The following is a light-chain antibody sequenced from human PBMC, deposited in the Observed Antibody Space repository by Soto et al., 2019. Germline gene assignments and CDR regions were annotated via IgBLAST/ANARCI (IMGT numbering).Light chain of an antibody. J-gene: IGKJ1*01. CDR3: QDYGTSHPWT. V-gene: IGKV3-20*01. Sequence: EVVLTQSPGALSLSPGEGVTLSCRASQNIRGNELASYRQKRGQAPRLLMYGGSTRADGIPDRFSGGGTGTNFTLTISRLEPEDSGVYYCQDYGTSHPWTFGQGTKLEIK. CDR1: QNIRGNE. CDR2: GGS.